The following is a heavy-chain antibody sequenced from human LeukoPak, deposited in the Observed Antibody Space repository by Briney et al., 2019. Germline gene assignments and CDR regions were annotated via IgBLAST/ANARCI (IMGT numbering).Heavy chain of an antibody. CDR1: GFTFSSYA. D-gene: IGHD6-19*01. CDR2: ISGGSGSST. CDR3: AKGSASGWPYFFDN. V-gene: IGHV3-23*01. Sequence: GGSLRLSCAASGFTFSSYALSWVRQAPGKGLEWFSAISGGSGSSTYYADAVKGRFTISRDNSKTTLYLEMNSLRADDTAVYYCAKGSASGWPYFFDNWGQGTLVTVSS. J-gene: IGHJ4*02.